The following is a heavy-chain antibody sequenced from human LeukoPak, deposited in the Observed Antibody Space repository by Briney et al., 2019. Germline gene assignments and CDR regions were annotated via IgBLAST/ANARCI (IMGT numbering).Heavy chain of an antibody. D-gene: IGHD1-26*01. CDR2: ISGRGGSA. J-gene: IGHJ4*02. V-gene: IGHV3-23*01. CDR3: AKDESLRSSGSYPYYFDY. Sequence: GGSLRLSCAASGFTFSSYAMSWVRQAPGKGLEWVSAISGRGGSAYYADSVKGRFTISRDNSKNTLYLQMNSLRAEDTAVYYCAKDESLRSSGSYPYYFDYWGQGTLVTVSS. CDR1: GFTFSSYA.